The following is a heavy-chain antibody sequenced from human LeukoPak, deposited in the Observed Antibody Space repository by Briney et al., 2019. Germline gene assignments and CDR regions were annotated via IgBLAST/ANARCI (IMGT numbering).Heavy chain of an antibody. D-gene: IGHD5-24*01. Sequence: GGSLRLSCVGSGFTFSYYWVTWVRQAPGKGLEWVANIKPDGSAQYYADSVRGRFTISRDSAKNSVFLQMNRLRAEDTAVYHCAREHQGRDGSTPYYYYYGMDVWGQGTTVTVSS. CDR3: AREHQGRDGSTPYYYYYGMDV. CDR2: IKPDGSAQ. V-gene: IGHV3-7*01. J-gene: IGHJ6*02. CDR1: GFTFSYYW.